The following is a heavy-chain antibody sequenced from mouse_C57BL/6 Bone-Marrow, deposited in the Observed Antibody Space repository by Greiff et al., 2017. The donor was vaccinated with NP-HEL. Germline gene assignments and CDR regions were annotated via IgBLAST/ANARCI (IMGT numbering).Heavy chain of an antibody. CDR2: ISSGSSTI. V-gene: IGHV5-17*01. CDR1: GFTFSDYG. Sequence: EVKVVESGGGLVKPGGSLKLSCAASGFTFSDYGMHWVRQAPEKGLEWVAYISSGSSTIYYADTVKGRFTISRDNAKNTLFLQLTSLRSEDTAMYYCASPPWFAYWGQGTLVTVSA. CDR3: ASPPWFAY. J-gene: IGHJ3*01.